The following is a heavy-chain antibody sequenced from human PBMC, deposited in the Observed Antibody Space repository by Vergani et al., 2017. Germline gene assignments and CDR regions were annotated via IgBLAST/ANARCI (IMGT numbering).Heavy chain of an antibody. V-gene: IGHV1-2*02. J-gene: IGHJ4*02. CDR1: GYTFTGYY. Sequence: QVQLVQSGAEVKKPGASVKVSCKASGYTFTGYYMHWVRQAPGQGLEWMGWINPNSGGTNYAQKFQGRVTMTRDTSISTAYMELSRLRSDDTAVYYCTRMVGYQLLYGYSFDYWGQGTLVTVSS. CDR2: INPNSGGT. CDR3: TRMVGYQLLYGYSFDY. D-gene: IGHD2-2*02.